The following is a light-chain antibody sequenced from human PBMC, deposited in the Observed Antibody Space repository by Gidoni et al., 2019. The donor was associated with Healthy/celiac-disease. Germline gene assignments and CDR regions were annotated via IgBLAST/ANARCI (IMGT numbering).Light chain of an antibody. V-gene: IGKV3-20*01. J-gene: IGKJ1*01. CDR1: QSVSSSY. CDR2: GAS. CDR3: QQYGSSSWT. Sequence: VLTQSPGTLSLSPGERATLSCRASQSVSSSYLAWYQQKPGQAPRLLIYGASSRATGIPDRFNGSGSGRDFTLTISRREPEDFAVYYCQQYGSSSWTFGQGTKVEIK.